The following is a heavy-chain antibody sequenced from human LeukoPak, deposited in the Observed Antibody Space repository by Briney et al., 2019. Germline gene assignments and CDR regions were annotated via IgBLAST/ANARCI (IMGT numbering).Heavy chain of an antibody. CDR2: IRYDGSNK. Sequence: GGSLRLSCAASGFTFSSYGMHWVRQAPGKGLEWVAFIRYDGSNKYYADSVKGRFTISRDNSKNTLYLQMNSLRAEDTAVYYCAKDAQWLVQRGAFDIWGQGTMVTVSS. V-gene: IGHV3-30*02. CDR3: AKDAQWLVQRGAFDI. D-gene: IGHD6-19*01. CDR1: GFTFSSYG. J-gene: IGHJ3*02.